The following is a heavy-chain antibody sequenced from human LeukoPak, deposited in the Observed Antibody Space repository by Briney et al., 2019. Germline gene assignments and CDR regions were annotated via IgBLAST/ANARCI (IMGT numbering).Heavy chain of an antibody. CDR3: AKDLLYSDVWGSYRPNPLDY. Sequence: GGSLRLSCVVSGFTFSSYGMHWVRQAPGKGLEWVAVISYDGSNKYYADSVKGRFTISRDNSKNTLYLQMNSLRAEDTAVYYCAKDLLYSDVWGSYRPNPLDYWGQGTLVTVSS. CDR1: GFTFSSYG. V-gene: IGHV3-30*18. D-gene: IGHD3-16*02. J-gene: IGHJ4*02. CDR2: ISYDGSNK.